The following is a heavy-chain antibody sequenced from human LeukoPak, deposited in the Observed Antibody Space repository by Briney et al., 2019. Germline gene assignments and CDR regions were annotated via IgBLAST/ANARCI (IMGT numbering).Heavy chain of an antibody. CDR2: IRYDGSNK. CDR1: GFTFSSYG. J-gene: IGHJ4*02. CDR3: AKARDGYNPFFDY. V-gene: IGHV3-30*02. Sequence: GGSLRLSCAASGFTFSSYGMHWVRQAPGKGLEWVAFIRYDGSNKYYADSVKGRFTISRDNSKNTLYLQMNGLRAEDTAVYYCAKARDGYNPFFDYWGQGTLVTVSS. D-gene: IGHD5-24*01.